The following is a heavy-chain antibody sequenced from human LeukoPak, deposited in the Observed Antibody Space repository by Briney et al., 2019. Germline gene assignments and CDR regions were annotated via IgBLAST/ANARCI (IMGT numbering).Heavy chain of an antibody. J-gene: IGHJ4*02. Sequence: GASVKVSCKASGGTFSSYAISWVRQAPGQGPEWMGGIIPIFGTANYAQKFQGRVTITTDESTSTAYMELSSLRSEDTAVYYCASRSLPDYYDSSGDYYFDYWGQGTLVTVSS. V-gene: IGHV1-69*05. CDR3: ASRSLPDYYDSSGDYYFDY. CDR2: IIPIFGTA. D-gene: IGHD3-22*01. CDR1: GGTFSSYA.